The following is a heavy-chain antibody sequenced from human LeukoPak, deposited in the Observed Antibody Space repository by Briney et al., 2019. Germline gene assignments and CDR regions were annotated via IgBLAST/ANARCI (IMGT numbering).Heavy chain of an antibody. J-gene: IGHJ4*02. D-gene: IGHD2-21*01. Sequence: SVKVSCKASGGTFSSYAISRVRQAPGQGLEWMGGIIPIFGTANYAQKFQGRVTITADESTSTAYMELSSLRSEDTAVYYCASEPLAYCGGDCYSPFDYWGQGTLVTVSS. CDR1: GGTFSSYA. CDR2: IIPIFGTA. V-gene: IGHV1-69*13. CDR3: ASEPLAYCGGDCYSPFDY.